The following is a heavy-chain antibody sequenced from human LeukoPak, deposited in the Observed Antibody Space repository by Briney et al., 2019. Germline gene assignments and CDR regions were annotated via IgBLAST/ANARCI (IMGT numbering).Heavy chain of an antibody. CDR3: ARVYGGPYPSDGMDV. J-gene: IGHJ6*02. V-gene: IGHV1-69*04. Sequence: SVKVSCKASGGTFSSYAISWVRQAPGQGLEWMGRIIPILGIANYAQKFQGRVTITADKSTSTAYMELSSLRSEDTAVYYCARVYGGPYPSDGMDVWGQGTTVTVSS. D-gene: IGHD4-23*01. CDR1: GGTFSSYA. CDR2: IIPILGIA.